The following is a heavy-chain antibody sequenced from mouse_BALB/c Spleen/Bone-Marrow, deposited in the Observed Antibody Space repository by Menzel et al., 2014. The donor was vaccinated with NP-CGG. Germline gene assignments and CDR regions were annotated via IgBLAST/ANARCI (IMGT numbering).Heavy chain of an antibody. D-gene: IGHD2-12*01. CDR3: ARNYDGAMDY. CDR1: GFTFTDYY. V-gene: IGHV7-3*02. J-gene: IGHJ4*01. Sequence: DVKLVESGGGLVQPGGSLRLSCATSGFTFTDYYMSWVRQPPGEALEWLGFIRNKANGYTTEYSASVKGRFTISRDNSQSILYLQMNTLRAEDSATYYCARNYDGAMDYWGQGTSVTVSS. CDR2: IRNKANGYTT.